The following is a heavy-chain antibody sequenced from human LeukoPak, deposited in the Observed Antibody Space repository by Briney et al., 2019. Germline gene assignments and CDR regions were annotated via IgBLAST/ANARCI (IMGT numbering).Heavy chain of an antibody. Sequence: ASVKVSCKASGYSFSRYGISWVRQAPGQGLEWMGWISAYNGNTNYAQRLQGRVTMTTDTSTSTAYMELRSLRSDDTAVYYCARDLWRYCSGGSCYFYWGQGTLVTVSS. J-gene: IGHJ4*02. V-gene: IGHV1-18*01. D-gene: IGHD2-15*01. CDR2: ISAYNGNT. CDR1: GYSFSRYG. CDR3: ARDLWRYCSGGSCYFY.